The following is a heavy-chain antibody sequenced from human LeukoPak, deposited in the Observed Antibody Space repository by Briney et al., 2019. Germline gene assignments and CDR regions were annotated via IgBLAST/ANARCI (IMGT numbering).Heavy chain of an antibody. CDR2: ISSVGSTI. Sequence: PGGSLRLSCAASGFIFSTYEMNWVRQAPGKGLEWVSYISSVGSTIHYADSVKGRFTMSRDNAKKSLYLEMNSLRAEDTALYYCARDSRYRSSTSCLGGFDYWGQGTLVTVSS. V-gene: IGHV3-48*03. D-gene: IGHD2-2*01. CDR3: ARDSRYRSSTSCLGGFDY. J-gene: IGHJ4*02. CDR1: GFIFSTYE.